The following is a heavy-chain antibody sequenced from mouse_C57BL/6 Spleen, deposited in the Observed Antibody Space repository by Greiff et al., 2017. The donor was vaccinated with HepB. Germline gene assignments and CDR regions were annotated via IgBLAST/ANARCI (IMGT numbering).Heavy chain of an antibody. D-gene: IGHD2-4*01. CDR1: GFTFSNYW. V-gene: IGHV6-3*01. CDR3: TAGDYPWFAY. CDR2: IRLKSDNYAT. Sequence: EVKLMESGGGLVQPGGSMKLSCVASGFTFSNYWMNWVRQSPEKGLEWVAQIRLKSDNYATHYAESVKGRFTISRDDSKSSVYLQMNNLRAEDTGIYYCTAGDYPWFAYWGQGTLVTVSA. J-gene: IGHJ3*01.